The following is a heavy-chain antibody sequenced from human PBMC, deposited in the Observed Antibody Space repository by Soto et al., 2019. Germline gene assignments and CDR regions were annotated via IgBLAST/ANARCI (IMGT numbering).Heavy chain of an antibody. CDR2: ISGSGGST. D-gene: IGHD6-6*01. J-gene: IGHJ4*02. V-gene: IGHV3-23*01. CDR3: AKGDMEYSSSPIDY. Sequence: GGSLRLSCAASGFTFSSYAMSWVRQAPGKGLEWVSAISGSGGSTYYADSVKGRFTISRDNSKNTLYLQMNSLRAEDTAVYYCAKGDMEYSSSPIDYWGQGTLVTVSS. CDR1: GFTFSSYA.